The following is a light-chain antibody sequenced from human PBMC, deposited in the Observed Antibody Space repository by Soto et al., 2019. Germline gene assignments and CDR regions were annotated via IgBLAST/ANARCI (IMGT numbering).Light chain of an antibody. CDR3: QQFGISPRT. Sequence: EIVLTQSPGTLSLLPGERATLSCRASQSLRSDFVAWYQQKPGQAPRLLIYSSYKRATGIPDRFSGSGSGTDFTLTITRLEPEDFAVYYCQQFGISPRTFGQGTTLE. J-gene: IGKJ2*01. CDR2: SSY. V-gene: IGKV3-20*01. CDR1: QSLRSDF.